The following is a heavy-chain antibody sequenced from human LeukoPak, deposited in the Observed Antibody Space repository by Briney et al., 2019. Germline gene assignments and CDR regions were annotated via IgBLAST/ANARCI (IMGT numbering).Heavy chain of an antibody. Sequence: GGSLRLSCAASRFTFSSYWMSWVRQAPGKGLEWVANIKQDGSEKYYVDSVKGRFTISRDNAKNSLYLQMNSLRAEDTAVYYCARDISLFGGITMTGVFDYWGQGTLVTVSS. J-gene: IGHJ4*02. V-gene: IGHV3-7*01. CDR3: ARDISLFGGITMTGVFDY. CDR1: RFTFSSYW. CDR2: IKQDGSEK. D-gene: IGHD3-10*02.